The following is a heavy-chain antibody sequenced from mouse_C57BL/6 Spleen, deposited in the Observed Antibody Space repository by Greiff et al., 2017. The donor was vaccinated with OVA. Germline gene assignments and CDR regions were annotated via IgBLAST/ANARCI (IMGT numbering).Heavy chain of an antibody. CDR1: GYAFTNYL. D-gene: IGHD3-2*02. CDR2: INPGSGGT. J-gene: IGHJ3*01. V-gene: IGHV1-54*01. Sequence: QVQLQQSGAELVRPGTSVKVSCKASGYAFTNYLIEWVKQRPGQGLEWIGVINPGSGGTNYNEKFKGKATLTADKSSSTAYMQLSSLTSEDSAVYFCARYDSSGSWFAYWGQGTLVTVSA. CDR3: ARYDSSGSWFAY.